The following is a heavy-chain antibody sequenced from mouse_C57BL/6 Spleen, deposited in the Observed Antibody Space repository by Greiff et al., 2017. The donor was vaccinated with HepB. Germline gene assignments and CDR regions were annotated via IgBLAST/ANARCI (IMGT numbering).Heavy chain of an antibody. CDR1: GYSFTDYN. V-gene: IGHV1-39*01. D-gene: IGHD1-1*01. Sequence: EVQLQQSGPELVKPGASVKISCKASGYSFTDYNMNWVKQSNGKSLEWIGVINPNYGTTSYNQKFKGKATLTEDQSSSTAYMQINSLTSEDFAVYYWASRTNYYYGSRGYYFDYWGQGTTLTVSS. CDR3: ASRTNYYYGSRGYYFDY. J-gene: IGHJ2*01. CDR2: INPNYGTT.